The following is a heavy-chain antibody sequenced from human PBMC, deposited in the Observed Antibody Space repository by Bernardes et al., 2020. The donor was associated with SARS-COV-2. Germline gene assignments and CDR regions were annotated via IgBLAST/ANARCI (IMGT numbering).Heavy chain of an antibody. Sequence: GGSLRLSCAASGFTFSNYAMHWVRQAPGKGLEWVSGISWNGDAALYADSVRGRFTISRDNAKNSLDLQMNSLRVEDTALYHCVRRGPTSSDWYFDIWGRGTLATVSS. CDR2: ISWNGDAA. J-gene: IGHJ2*01. V-gene: IGHV3-9*01. CDR1: GFTFSNYA. D-gene: IGHD3-10*01. CDR3: VRRGPTSSDWYFDI.